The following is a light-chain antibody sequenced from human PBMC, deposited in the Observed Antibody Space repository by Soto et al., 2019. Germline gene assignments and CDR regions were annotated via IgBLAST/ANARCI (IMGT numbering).Light chain of an antibody. CDR1: QSVSIL. CDR3: QNYNSYSEA. Sequence: EIALTQSPATLSLSPGETATLSCRASQSVSILLAWYQQKPGQAPRLLIYGESSRATGIPDRLSGSGSGTEFTLTISRLQPDDFATYYCQNYNSYSEACGQGTKVDI. CDR2: GES. V-gene: IGKV3D-15*01. J-gene: IGKJ1*01.